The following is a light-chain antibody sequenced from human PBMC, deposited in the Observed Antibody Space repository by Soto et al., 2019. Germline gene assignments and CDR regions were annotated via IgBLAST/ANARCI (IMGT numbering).Light chain of an antibody. CDR3: QQYNNWPPGT. Sequence: EIVMTQSPATLSVSPGERATLSCRASQSVSSNLAWYQQKPGQAPRLLIYGASTRATGIPARFSGSGSGTEFTLTISSLQSEDVAVCYCQQYNNWPPGTFGQWTKGEIK. CDR1: QSVSSN. V-gene: IGKV3-15*01. J-gene: IGKJ1*01. CDR2: GAS.